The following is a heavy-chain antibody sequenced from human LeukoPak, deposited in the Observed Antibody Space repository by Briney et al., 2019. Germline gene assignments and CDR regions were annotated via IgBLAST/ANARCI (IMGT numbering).Heavy chain of an antibody. CDR3: VRATDSRAPRPSYYYHYMDV. CDR1: GYTFTSYD. J-gene: IGHJ6*03. D-gene: IGHD6-6*01. Sequence: ASVKVSCKASGYTFTSYDINWVRQATGQGLEWMGWMNPNSGNTGYAQKFQGRVTMTRNTSISTAYMELSSLRSEDTAVYYCVRATDSRAPRPSYYYHYMDVWGKGTTVTVSS. CDR2: MNPNSGNT. V-gene: IGHV1-8*01.